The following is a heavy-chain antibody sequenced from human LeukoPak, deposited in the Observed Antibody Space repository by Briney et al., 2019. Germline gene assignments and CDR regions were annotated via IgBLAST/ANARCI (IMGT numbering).Heavy chain of an antibody. V-gene: IGHV3-23*01. Sequence: GGSLRLSCAASGFTFSSYAMSWVRQAPGKGLEWVSVISGSGGSTYYADSVKGRFTISRDNAKNSLYLQMNSLRAEDTAVYYCASSATTVTTNWFDPWGQGTLVTVSS. CDR1: GFTFSSYA. D-gene: IGHD4-17*01. J-gene: IGHJ5*02. CDR3: ASSATTVTTNWFDP. CDR2: ISGSGGST.